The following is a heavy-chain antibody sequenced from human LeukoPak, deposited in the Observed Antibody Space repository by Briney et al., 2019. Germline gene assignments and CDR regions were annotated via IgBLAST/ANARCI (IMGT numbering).Heavy chain of an antibody. D-gene: IGHD6-13*01. V-gene: IGHV1-2*02. J-gene: IGHJ4*02. CDR2: INPNSGGT. CDR1: GYTFTGYY. CDR3: ARLGGELVPFFDY. Sequence: ASVKVSCKASGYTFTGYYMHWARQAPGQGLEWMGWINPNSGGTNYAQKFQGRVTMTRDTSISTAYMELSRLRSDDTAVYYCARLGGELVPFFDYWGQGTLVTVSS.